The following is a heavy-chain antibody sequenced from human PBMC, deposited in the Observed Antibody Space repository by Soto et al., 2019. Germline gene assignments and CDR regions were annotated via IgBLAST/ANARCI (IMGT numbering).Heavy chain of an antibody. J-gene: IGHJ4*02. CDR2: IYYSGST. D-gene: IGHD2-15*01. CDR1: VGSISSYY. CDR3: ARAAHKLVATFFDX. V-gene: IGHV4-59*01. Sequence: SDTLCLTFTVSVGSISSYYWSWIRQPPGKGLEWILYIYYSGSTNYNPSLKSRVTISVDTSKNQFSLKLSSVTAADTAVYYCARAAHKLVATFFDXWGQGTLVTVS.